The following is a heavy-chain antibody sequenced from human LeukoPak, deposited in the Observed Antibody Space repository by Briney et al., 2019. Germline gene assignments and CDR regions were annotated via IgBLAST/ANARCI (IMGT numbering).Heavy chain of an antibody. D-gene: IGHD1-26*01. Sequence: PSETLSLTCTVSGGSISSYYWSWIRQPPGKGLEWIGSIYHSGSTYYNPSLKSRVTISVDTSKNQFSLKLSSVTAADTAVYYCARLRGGGSYGSWFDPWGQGTLVTVSS. CDR1: GGSISSYY. J-gene: IGHJ5*02. CDR3: ARLRGGGSYGSWFDP. CDR2: IYHSGST. V-gene: IGHV4-59*08.